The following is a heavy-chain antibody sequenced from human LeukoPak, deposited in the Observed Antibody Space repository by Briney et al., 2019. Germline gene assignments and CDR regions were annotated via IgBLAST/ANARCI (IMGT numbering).Heavy chain of an antibody. V-gene: IGHV1-18*04. Sequence: ASVKVSCKASGYTFTGYYMHWVRQAPGQGLEWMGWISAYNGNTNYAQKLQGRVTMTTDTSTGTAYMELRSLRSDDTAVYYCARVSRRGELSPNWGQGTLVTVSS. CDR1: GYTFTGYY. J-gene: IGHJ4*02. D-gene: IGHD1-26*01. CDR3: ARVSRRGELSPN. CDR2: ISAYNGNT.